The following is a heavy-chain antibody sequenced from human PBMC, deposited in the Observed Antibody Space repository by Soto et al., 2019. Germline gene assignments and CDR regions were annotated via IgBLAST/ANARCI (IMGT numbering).Heavy chain of an antibody. CDR2: IFSNDEK. CDR3: ARTIMVYAIGPLRVYYGMDV. Sequence: ESGPTLVNPTETLTLTCTVSGFSLSNARMGVSWIRQPPGKALEWLAHIFSNDEKSYSTSLKSRLTISKDTSKSQVVLTMTNMDPVDTATYYCARTIMVYAIGPLRVYYGMDVWGQGTTVTVSS. V-gene: IGHV2-26*01. J-gene: IGHJ6*02. CDR1: GFSLSNARMG. D-gene: IGHD2-8*01.